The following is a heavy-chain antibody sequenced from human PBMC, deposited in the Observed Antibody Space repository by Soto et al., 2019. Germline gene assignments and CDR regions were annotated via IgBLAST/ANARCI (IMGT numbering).Heavy chain of an antibody. D-gene: IGHD1-26*01. Sequence: GQGLEWMGWINPNSGGTNYAQKFQGWVTMTRDTSISTAYMELSRLRSDDTAVYYCAIDPIEEASTDDYSGLAVWSHGTAVPVS. CDR3: AIDPIEEASTDDYSGLAV. J-gene: IGHJ6*02. V-gene: IGHV1-2*04. CDR2: INPNSGGT.